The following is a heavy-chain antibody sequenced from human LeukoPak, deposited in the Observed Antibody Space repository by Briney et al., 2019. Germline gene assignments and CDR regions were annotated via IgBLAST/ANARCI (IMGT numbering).Heavy chain of an antibody. D-gene: IGHD3-16*01. CDR1: GFIFSAYI. CDR3: TREGGEGDYTAFDI. J-gene: IGHJ3*02. Sequence: PGGSLRLSCEASGFIFSAYIMDWVRQASGKGLEWVGRVRKKSHGYTTEYAASVKGRFVISRDGSEDSMFLQMNSLEIEDTAVYYCTREGGEGDYTAFDIWGQGTLVTVSS. CDR2: VRKKSHGYTT. V-gene: IGHV3-72*01.